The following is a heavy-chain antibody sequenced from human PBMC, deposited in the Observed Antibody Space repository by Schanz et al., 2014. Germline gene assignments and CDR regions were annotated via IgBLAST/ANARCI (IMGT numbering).Heavy chain of an antibody. CDR1: GYTFSFTSYN. D-gene: IGHD5-12*01. Sequence: QVQVEQSGPEVKKPGASVTVSCQASGYTFSFTSYNVHWVRQAPGQVLEWMGYINSSGGGTSYAQRFQDRLTMTRDASTSTVYMELSNLRSEDTAVYYCARGPLGTSPWGQGTLVTVSS. V-gene: IGHV1-46*01. CDR2: INSSGGGT. J-gene: IGHJ5*02. CDR3: ARGPLGTSP.